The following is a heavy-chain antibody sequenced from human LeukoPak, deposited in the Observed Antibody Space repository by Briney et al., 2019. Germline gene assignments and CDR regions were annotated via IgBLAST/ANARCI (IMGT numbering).Heavy chain of an antibody. CDR2: IYYSGST. CDR3: ARLNPIAVAVVY. V-gene: IGHV4-59*08. CDR1: GGSISSYY. D-gene: IGHD6-19*01. J-gene: IGHJ4*02. Sequence: SETLSLTCTVSGGSISSYYWSWIRQPPGKGLEWIGYIYYSGSTNYNPSLKSRVTISVDTSKNQFSLKLSSVTAADTAVYYCARLNPIAVAVVYWGQGTLVTVSS.